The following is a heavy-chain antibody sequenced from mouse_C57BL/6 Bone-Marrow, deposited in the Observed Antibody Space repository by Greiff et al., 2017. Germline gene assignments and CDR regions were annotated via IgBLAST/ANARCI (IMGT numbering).Heavy chain of an antibody. CDR3: AREAGYDGFAY. CDR1: GYTFTSYW. V-gene: IGHV1-69*01. CDR2: IDPSDSYT. J-gene: IGHJ3*01. Sequence: VQLQQPGAELVMPGASVKLSCKASGYTFTSYWMHWVKQRPGQGLEWIGEIDPSDSYTNYNQKFKGKSTLTVDKSSSTAYMQLSSLTSEDSAVYYCAREAGYDGFAYWGQGTLVTVSA. D-gene: IGHD2-2*01.